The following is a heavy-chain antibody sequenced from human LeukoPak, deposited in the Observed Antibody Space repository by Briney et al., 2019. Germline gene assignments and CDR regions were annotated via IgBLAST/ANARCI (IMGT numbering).Heavy chain of an antibody. CDR1: GFTFTSSA. D-gene: IGHD5-18*01. CDR3: AASGYSYGYGMDY. J-gene: IGHJ4*02. CDR2: IVVGSGNT. Sequence: ASVKVSCKASGFTFTSSAVQWVRQARGQRLAWIGWIVVGSGNTNYAQKFQERVTITRDMSTSTAYMELSSLRSEDTAVFYCAASGYSYGYGMDYWGQGTLVTVSS. V-gene: IGHV1-58*01.